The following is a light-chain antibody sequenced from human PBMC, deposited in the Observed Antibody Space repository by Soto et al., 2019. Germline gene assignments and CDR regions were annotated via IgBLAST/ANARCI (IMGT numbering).Light chain of an antibody. CDR3: QHSYSTPRT. Sequence: DIQMTQSPSSLSASVGDRVTITCRASQTISIFLNWYQQKPGKAPKLLIYGASSLESGVPSRFSGSGSGTEFTLTITSLQPEDFATYYCQHSYSTPRTFGGGTKVDIK. CDR2: GAS. J-gene: IGKJ4*01. V-gene: IGKV1-39*01. CDR1: QTISIF.